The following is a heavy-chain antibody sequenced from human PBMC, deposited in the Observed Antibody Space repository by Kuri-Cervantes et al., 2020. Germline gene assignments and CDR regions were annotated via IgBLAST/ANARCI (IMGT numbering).Heavy chain of an antibody. CDR2: ISSSSTYI. D-gene: IGHD4-17*01. CDR3: ARDHATTVTTAAHFDY. J-gene: IGHJ4*02. CDR1: GFTFSTYS. V-gene: IGHV3-21*01. Sequence: GESLKISCAASGFTFSTYSMNWVRQAPGKGLEWVSSISSSSTYIYYADSVKGRCTISRDNAKNSLYLQMNSLSADDTAVYYCARDHATTVTTAAHFDYWGQGTLVTVSS.